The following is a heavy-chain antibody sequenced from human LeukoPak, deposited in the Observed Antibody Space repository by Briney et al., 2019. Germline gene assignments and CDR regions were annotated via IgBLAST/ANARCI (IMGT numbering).Heavy chain of an antibody. D-gene: IGHD2-2*01. Sequence: GGSLRLSCAPSGFTFTDYGMTWVRQAPGKGLEWVSFISPKSKYIFYANSVKGRFVISRDSAANSLYLQMDSLRAEDTGVYYCARDHPLSSPSRGHHAFDIWGQGTMVTVSP. V-gene: IGHV3-21*01. J-gene: IGHJ3*02. CDR1: GFTFTDYG. CDR2: ISPKSKYI. CDR3: ARDHPLSSPSRGHHAFDI.